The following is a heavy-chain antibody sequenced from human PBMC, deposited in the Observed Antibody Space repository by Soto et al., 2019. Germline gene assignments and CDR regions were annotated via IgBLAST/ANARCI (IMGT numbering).Heavy chain of an antibody. Sequence: GGSLRLSCAASGFTFDDYAMHWVRQAPGKGLEWVSGISWNSGSIGYADSVKGRFTISRDNAKNSLYLQMNSLRAEDTALYYCAKDTTYYYDSSGPKGPGYFDYWGQGTLVTVSS. CDR2: ISWNSGSI. CDR3: AKDTTYYYDSSGPKGPGYFDY. CDR1: GFTFDDYA. D-gene: IGHD3-22*01. V-gene: IGHV3-9*01. J-gene: IGHJ4*02.